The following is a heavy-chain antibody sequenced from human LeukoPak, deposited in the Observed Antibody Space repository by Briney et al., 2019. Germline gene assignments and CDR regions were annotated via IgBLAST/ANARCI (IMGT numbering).Heavy chain of an antibody. D-gene: IGHD3-22*01. Sequence: SETLSLTCAVYGGSFSGYYWSWIRQPPGKGLEWIGEINHRGSTNYNPSLKSRVTISVDTSKNQFSLKLSSVTAADTAVYYCARDTRYYDSSGYSYWGQGTLVTVSS. CDR2: INHRGST. CDR1: GGSFSGYY. CDR3: ARDTRYYDSSGYSY. J-gene: IGHJ4*02. V-gene: IGHV4-34*01.